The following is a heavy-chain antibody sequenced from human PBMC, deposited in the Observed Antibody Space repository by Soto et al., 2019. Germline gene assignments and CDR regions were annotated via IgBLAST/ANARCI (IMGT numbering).Heavy chain of an antibody. D-gene: IGHD4-4*01. CDR3: ARPLWRDDYNWGYFDL. J-gene: IGHJ2*01. CDR2: ISYDGSNK. Sequence: QVQLVESGGGVVQPGRSLRLCCAASRFTFSSYAMHWVRQAPGKGLEWVAVISYDGSNKYYADSVKGRFTISRDNSKNTLYLQMNSLRAEDTAVYYCARPLWRDDYNWGYFDLWGRGTLVTVSS. V-gene: IGHV3-30-3*01. CDR1: RFTFSSYA.